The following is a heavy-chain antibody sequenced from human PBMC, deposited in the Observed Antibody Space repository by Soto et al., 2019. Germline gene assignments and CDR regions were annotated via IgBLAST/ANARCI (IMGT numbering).Heavy chain of an antibody. D-gene: IGHD3-9*01. J-gene: IGHJ4*02. Sequence: QVQLLQSGPEVKKPGASVKLSCKASGYTFASFGVAWVRQAPGQGLEWMGWISGYNGKTNVAQRFQGRVTMTTDTXXSTAYMELRTMRSDDTATYFCARCDIVTGNFPIDYWGQGTLVTVSS. V-gene: IGHV1-18*01. CDR1: GYTFASFG. CDR3: ARCDIVTGNFPIDY. CDR2: ISGYNGKT.